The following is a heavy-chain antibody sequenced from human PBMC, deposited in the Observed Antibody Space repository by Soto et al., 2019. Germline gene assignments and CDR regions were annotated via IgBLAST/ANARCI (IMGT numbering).Heavy chain of an antibody. CDR1: GFTLTSYG. CDR2: MWDDESKI. D-gene: IGHD3-3*01. V-gene: IGHV3-33*01. Sequence: GGSLRLSCAASGFTLTSYGIHWVRQAPGKGLEWVAVMWDDESKIYYADSVRGRFTISRDNSKNTLYLQMNDLRADDSAVYYCARGGVYGGDHYYTGMDVWGQGTTVTSP. J-gene: IGHJ6*02. CDR3: ARGGVYGGDHYYTGMDV.